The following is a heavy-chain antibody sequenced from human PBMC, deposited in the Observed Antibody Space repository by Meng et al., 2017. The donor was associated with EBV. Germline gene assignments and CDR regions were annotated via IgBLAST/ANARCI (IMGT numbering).Heavy chain of an antibody. Sequence: QIPLKKSGLTLVKPTQTLTLTSTSSGFSLSTRGVGVGWIRQPPGKALEWLALIYWDDDKRYSPSLKSRLTITKDTSKNQVVLTMTNMDPVDAATYYCAHIIAARPFDYWGQGTLVTVSS. CDR1: GFSLSTRGVG. D-gene: IGHD6-6*01. J-gene: IGHJ4*02. V-gene: IGHV2-5*02. CDR3: AHIIAARPFDY. CDR2: IYWDDDK.